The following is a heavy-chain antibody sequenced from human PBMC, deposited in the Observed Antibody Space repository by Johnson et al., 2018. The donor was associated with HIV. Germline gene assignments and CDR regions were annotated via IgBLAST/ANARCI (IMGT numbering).Heavy chain of an antibody. CDR3: AREAHYGSGSYYHAPGAFDL. J-gene: IGHJ3*01. D-gene: IGHD3-10*01. Sequence: VQLVETGGGLVQPGGSLRLSCAASGFTFSSYDMHWVRQATGKGLEWVSAIGTAGDTYYPGSVKGRFTISRENAKNSLYLQMNSLRAGDTAVYYCAREAHYGSGSYYHAPGAFDLWGQGTMVTVSS. V-gene: IGHV3-13*01. CDR2: IGTAGDT. CDR1: GFTFSSYD.